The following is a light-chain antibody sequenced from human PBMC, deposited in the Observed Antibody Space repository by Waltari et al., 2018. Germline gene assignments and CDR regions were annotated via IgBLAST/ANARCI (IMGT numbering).Light chain of an antibody. V-gene: IGKV3-20*01. J-gene: IGKJ1*01. CDR3: QKYVSLPAT. CDR1: QIVGKY. CDR2: DAS. Sequence: SCRASQIVGKYLAWYQQKPGQAPRLLIYDASTRATGIPDRFSGSGSGTDFSLTISRLEPEDFAVYYCQKYVSLPATFGQGTNVEIK.